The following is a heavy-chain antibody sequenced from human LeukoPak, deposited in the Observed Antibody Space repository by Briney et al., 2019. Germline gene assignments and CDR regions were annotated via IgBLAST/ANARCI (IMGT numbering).Heavy chain of an antibody. CDR2: IHYSGSS. V-gene: IGHV4-59*08. Sequence: SETLSLTCTVSGASVRNEYWSWIRQPPGKELEWIGYIHYSGSSNYHPSLGSRVTISLDTSKNQFSLKLKSVTAADTGMYHCARYDRGLFFFDNWGQGTLVTVSS. J-gene: IGHJ4*02. D-gene: IGHD1-14*01. CDR3: ARYDRGLFFFDN. CDR1: GASVRNEY.